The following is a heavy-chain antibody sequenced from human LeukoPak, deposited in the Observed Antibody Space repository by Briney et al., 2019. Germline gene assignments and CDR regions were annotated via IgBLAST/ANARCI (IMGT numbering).Heavy chain of an antibody. D-gene: IGHD3-10*01. CDR1: RFTFSSYA. Sequence: TGGSLRLSCAASRFTFSSYAMSWVRQAPGKGLEWVSAISGSGGSTYYADSVKGRFTISRDNSKNTLYLQMNSLRAEDTAVYYCAKPEKYGSGSYYSHWGQGNLVTVSS. CDR3: AKPEKYGSGSYYSH. CDR2: ISGSGGST. V-gene: IGHV3-23*01. J-gene: IGHJ4*02.